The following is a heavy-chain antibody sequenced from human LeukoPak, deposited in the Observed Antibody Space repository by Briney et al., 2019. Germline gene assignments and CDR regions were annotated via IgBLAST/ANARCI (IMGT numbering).Heavy chain of an antibody. Sequence: SETLSLTCTVSGGSVSSSTNYWGWIRQPPGKGLEWIGTIYYSGSTYYNPSLKSRVSLSVDTSKNQFSLKLSSVTAADTAVYYCARWGGSLYYFDYWGQGTLVTVSS. CDR3: ARWGGSLYYFDY. CDR2: IYYSGST. V-gene: IGHV4-39*07. D-gene: IGHD2-15*01. CDR1: GGSVSSSTNY. J-gene: IGHJ4*02.